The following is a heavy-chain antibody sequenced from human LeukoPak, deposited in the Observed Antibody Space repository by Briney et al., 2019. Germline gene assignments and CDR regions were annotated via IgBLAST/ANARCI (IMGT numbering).Heavy chain of an antibody. J-gene: IGHJ6*02. CDR1: GYTFTSYG. CDR2: MNPNSGNT. Sequence: ASVKVSCKASGYTFTSYGISWVRQATGQGLEWMGWMNPNSGNTGYAQKFQGRVTMTRNTSISTAYMELSSLRSEDTAVYYCARVSGAAFTPYYDFWSGYYYYYYGMDVWGQGTTVTVSS. V-gene: IGHV1-8*01. CDR3: ARVSGAAFTPYYDFWSGYYYYYYGMDV. D-gene: IGHD3-3*01.